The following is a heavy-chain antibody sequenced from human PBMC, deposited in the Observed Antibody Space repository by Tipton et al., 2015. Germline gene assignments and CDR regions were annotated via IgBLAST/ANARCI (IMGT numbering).Heavy chain of an antibody. Sequence: GSLRLSCAASGFTFSNYYMSWIRQAPGKGLEWLSYIDSRSRTIYYTDSVKGRFTISRDNYENTLYLQMNSLRAEDTAVYYCAKEITSYGYVGFDYWGQGTLVTVSS. D-gene: IGHD5-18*01. J-gene: IGHJ4*02. V-gene: IGHV3-11*01. CDR1: GFTFSNYY. CDR2: IDSRSRTI. CDR3: AKEITSYGYVGFDY.